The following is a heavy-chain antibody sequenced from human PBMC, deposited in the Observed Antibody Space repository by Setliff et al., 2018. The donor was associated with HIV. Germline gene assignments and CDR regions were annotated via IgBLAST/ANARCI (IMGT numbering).Heavy chain of an antibody. Sequence: SETLSLTCSVSGASINNGDYYWSWIRQSPGEGLEWIGYIYYSDYYKAYYDSNPALKSRFSASVDTSRNQFSLELQSMTAADTAMYYCARAISFDFPSGLKGTFDVWGLGTMVTVSS. D-gene: IGHD3-16*01. CDR2: IYYSDYYKAYY. V-gene: IGHV4-30-4*01. J-gene: IGHJ3*01. CDR1: GASINNGDYY. CDR3: ARAISFDFPSGLKGTFDV.